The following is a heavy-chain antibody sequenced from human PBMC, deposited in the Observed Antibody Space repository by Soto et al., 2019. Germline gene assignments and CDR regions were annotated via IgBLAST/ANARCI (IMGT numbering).Heavy chain of an antibody. CDR2: ISGSGGST. V-gene: IGHV3-23*01. J-gene: IGHJ5*02. CDR3: AKKGAGTAMATGVYNWFDP. D-gene: IGHD5-18*01. Sequence: EVQLLESGGGLVQPGGSLRLSCAASGFTFSSYAMSWVRQAPGKGLEWVSAISGSGGSTYYADSVKGRFTISRDNSKNTLYLQMNSLRADDTAVYYCAKKGAGTAMATGVYNWFDPWGQGTLLTVSS. CDR1: GFTFSSYA.